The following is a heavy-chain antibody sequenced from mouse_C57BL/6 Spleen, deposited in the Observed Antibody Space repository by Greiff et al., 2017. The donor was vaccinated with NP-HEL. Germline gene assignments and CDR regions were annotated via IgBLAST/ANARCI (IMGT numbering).Heavy chain of an antibody. CDR1: GFTFTSYW. V-gene: IGHV1-50*01. CDR3: ARSYYDGYWYFDV. Sequence: QVQLQQPGAELVKPGASVKLSCKASGFTFTSYWMPWVKQRPGQGLEWIGEIDPSDSYTNYNEKLKGRATLTVDTSSSTAYMQLSSLTSEDTAVAYCARSYYDGYWYFDVWGTGTTVTVSS. CDR2: IDPSDSYT. D-gene: IGHD2-3*01. J-gene: IGHJ1*03.